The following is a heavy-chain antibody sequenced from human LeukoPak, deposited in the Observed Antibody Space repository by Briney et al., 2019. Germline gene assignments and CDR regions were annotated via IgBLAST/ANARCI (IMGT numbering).Heavy chain of an antibody. CDR2: ISGSNTYT. V-gene: IGHV3-21*06. CDR1: GFSFNSYG. CDR3: ARVRAGGFWSENDY. Sequence: GGSLRLSCAVSGFSFNSYGMNWVRQAPGKGLEWVSSISGSNTYTYYADSVKGRFTISTDNARNSLYLQMNSLRAEDTAVYYCARVRAGGFWSENDYWGQGTLVTVSS. D-gene: IGHD3-3*01. J-gene: IGHJ4*02.